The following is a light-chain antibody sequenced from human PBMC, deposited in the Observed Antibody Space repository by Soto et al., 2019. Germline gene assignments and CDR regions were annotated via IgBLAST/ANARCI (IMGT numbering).Light chain of an antibody. CDR2: GAS. J-gene: IGKJ2*01. CDR3: QQYNIWPQT. Sequence: EIVMTQSPVTLSVSPGERATLSCRASQSVSSKLAWYQQKPGQAPRLLIYGASTRATGIPARFSGSGSGTEFTLSISSLQSVDFAVYYCQQYNIWPQTFGQGTKLEIK. CDR1: QSVSSK. V-gene: IGKV3-15*01.